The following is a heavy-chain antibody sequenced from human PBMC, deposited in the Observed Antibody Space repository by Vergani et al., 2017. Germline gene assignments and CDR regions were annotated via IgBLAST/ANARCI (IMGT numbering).Heavy chain of an antibody. Sequence: EVQLLESGGGLVQPGGSLRLSCAASGFTFSSYAMSWVRQAPGKGLEWVSAISGSGGSTYYADSVKGRFTISRDNSKNTLYLQMNSLRAEDTAVYYCAKELPSRIAAAGNIGANDYWGQGTLVTVSS. CDR3: AKELPSRIAAAGNIGANDY. J-gene: IGHJ4*02. D-gene: IGHD6-13*01. V-gene: IGHV3-23*01. CDR1: GFTFSSYA. CDR2: ISGSGGST.